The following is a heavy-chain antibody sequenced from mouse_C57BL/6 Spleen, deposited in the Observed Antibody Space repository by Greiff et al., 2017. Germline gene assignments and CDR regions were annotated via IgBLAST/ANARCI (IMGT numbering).Heavy chain of an antibody. J-gene: IGHJ4*01. Sequence: DVHLVESGGGLVKPGGSLKLSCAASGFTFSDYGMHWVRQAPEKGLEWVAYISSGSSTIYYADTVKGRFTISRDNAKNTLFLQMTSLRSEDTAMYYCARAGLRRYYAMDYWGQGTSVTVSA. CDR3: ARAGLRRYYAMDY. V-gene: IGHV5-17*01. CDR2: ISSGSSTI. D-gene: IGHD2-4*01. CDR1: GFTFSDYG.